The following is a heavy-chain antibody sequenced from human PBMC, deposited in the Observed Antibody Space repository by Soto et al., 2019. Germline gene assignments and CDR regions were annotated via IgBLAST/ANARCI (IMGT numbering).Heavy chain of an antibody. CDR3: ARDLAVGLVDY. D-gene: IGHD6-19*01. CDR1: GYTFTSYG. V-gene: IGHV1-18*01. Sequence: QVQLVQSGAEVKKPGASVRVPCKASGYTFTSYGISWVRQAPGQGLEWMGWISAYNGNTKYAQKLQGRVTMTTDTSTSTSYMEVRSLRSDDTAVYYCARDLAVGLVDYWGQGTLVTVSS. J-gene: IGHJ4*02. CDR2: ISAYNGNT.